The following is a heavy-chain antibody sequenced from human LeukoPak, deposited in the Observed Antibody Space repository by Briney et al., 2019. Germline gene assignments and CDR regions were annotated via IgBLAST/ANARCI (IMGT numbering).Heavy chain of an antibody. CDR1: GYTFTSYD. J-gene: IGHJ5*02. Sequence: ASVKVSCKASGYTFTSYDINWVRQATGQGLEWMGWMNPNSGNTGYAQKFQGRVTMTRNTSISTAYMELSSLRSEDTAVYYCARGLLQIRENWFDPWGQGTLVTVSS. D-gene: IGHD2-21*01. CDR3: ARGLLQIRENWFDP. CDR2: MNPNSGNT. V-gene: IGHV1-8*01.